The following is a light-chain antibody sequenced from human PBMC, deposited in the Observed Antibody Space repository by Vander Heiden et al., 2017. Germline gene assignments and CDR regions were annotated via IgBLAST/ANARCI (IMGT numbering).Light chain of an antibody. CDR1: QSVSSY. V-gene: IGKV3-11*01. J-gene: IGKJ3*01. Sequence: EIVLTQSPATLSLSPGERATLSCRARQSVSSYLAWYQQKPGQAPRRLIYDASNRATGIPARFSGSGSGTDFTLTISSLEPEDFAVYYCQQRSNWPPLFTFGPGTKVDIK. CDR2: DAS. CDR3: QQRSNWPPLFT.